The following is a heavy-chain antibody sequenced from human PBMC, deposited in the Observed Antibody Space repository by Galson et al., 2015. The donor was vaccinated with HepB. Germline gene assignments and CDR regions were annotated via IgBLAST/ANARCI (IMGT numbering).Heavy chain of an antibody. CDR2: ISYDGSNK. Sequence: SLRLSCAASGFTFSSYAVHWVRQAPGKGLEWVAVISYDGSNKYYADSVKGRFTISRDNSKNTLYLQMNSLRAEDTAVYYCARDVATTVTPLYYWGQGTLVTVSS. V-gene: IGHV3-30*04. CDR1: GFTFSSYA. CDR3: ARDVATTVTPLYY. D-gene: IGHD4-17*01. J-gene: IGHJ4*02.